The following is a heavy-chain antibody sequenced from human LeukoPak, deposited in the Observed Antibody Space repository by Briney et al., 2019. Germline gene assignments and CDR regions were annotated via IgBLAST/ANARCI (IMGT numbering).Heavy chain of an antibody. CDR3: ARRLDYYYAMDV. Sequence: ASETLSLTCTVSGGSIRSSYYYWGWIRQPPGKGLEWIGSIYDSGSTYYNPSLKSRVTISVDTSKNQFSLKLNSVTAADTAVYYCARRLDYYYAMDVWGQGTTVTVSS. CDR1: GGSIRSSYYY. V-gene: IGHV4-39*01. CDR2: IYDSGST. J-gene: IGHJ6*02.